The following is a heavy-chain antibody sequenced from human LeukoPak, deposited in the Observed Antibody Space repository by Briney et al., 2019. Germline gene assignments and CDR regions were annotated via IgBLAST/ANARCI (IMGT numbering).Heavy chain of an antibody. CDR1: GFTFSSYW. D-gene: IGHD1-26*01. CDR3: ARESSVGAHKAFDY. Sequence: GGSLRLSCAASGFTFSSYWMHWVRQAPGKGLVWVSRINSDGGSTSYADSVKGRFTISRDNAKNTLYLRMNSLRAEDTAVYYCARESSVGAHKAFDYWGQGTLVTVSS. CDR2: INSDGGST. V-gene: IGHV3-74*01. J-gene: IGHJ4*02.